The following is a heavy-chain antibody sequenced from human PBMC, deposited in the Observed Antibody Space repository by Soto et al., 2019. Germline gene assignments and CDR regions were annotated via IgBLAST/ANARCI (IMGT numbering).Heavy chain of an antibody. J-gene: IGHJ3*02. D-gene: IGHD2-15*01. V-gene: IGHV4-34*01. CDR3: ARDNVEIVFDI. Sequence: SETLSLTCAVYGGSFSGYYWSWIRQPPGKGLEWIGEIYHSGSTNYNPSLKSRVTISVDKSKNQFSLKLSSVTAADTAVYYCARDNVEIVFDIWGQGTMVTVSS. CDR2: IYHSGST. CDR1: GGSFSGYY.